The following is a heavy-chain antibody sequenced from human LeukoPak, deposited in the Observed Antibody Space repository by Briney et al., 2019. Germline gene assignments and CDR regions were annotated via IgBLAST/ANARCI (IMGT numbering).Heavy chain of an antibody. CDR3: ARDGGNPWFGERGSIDY. J-gene: IGHJ4*02. V-gene: IGHV3-30-3*01. Sequence: PGRSLRLSCAASGFTFSSYAMHWVRQAPGKGLEWVAVISYDGSNKYYADSVKGRFTISRDNSKNTLYLQMNSLRAEDTAVYYCARDGGNPWFGERGSIDYWGQGTLVTVSS. CDR2: ISYDGSNK. D-gene: IGHD3-10*01. CDR1: GFTFSSYA.